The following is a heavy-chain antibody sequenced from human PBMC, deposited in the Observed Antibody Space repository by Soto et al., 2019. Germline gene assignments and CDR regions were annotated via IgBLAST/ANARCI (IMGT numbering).Heavy chain of an antibody. CDR1: GYTFTSYA. D-gene: IGHD5-12*01. Sequence: ASVKVSCKASGYTFTSYAMHWVRQAPGQRLEWMGWINAGNGNTKYSQKFQGRVTITADKSTSTAYMELSSLRSEDTAVYYCARDGYNRGGLYYYYYYGMDVWGQGTTVTVSS. CDR3: ARDGYNRGGLYYYYYYGMDV. J-gene: IGHJ6*02. CDR2: INAGNGNT. V-gene: IGHV1-3*01.